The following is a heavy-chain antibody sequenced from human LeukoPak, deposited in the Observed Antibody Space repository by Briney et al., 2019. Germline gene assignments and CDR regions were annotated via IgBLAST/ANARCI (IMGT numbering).Heavy chain of an antibody. V-gene: IGHV4-34*01. CDR1: GGSFSGYY. D-gene: IGHD3-22*01. CDR2: INHSGST. CDR3: ARGSDDYDSSGYYDY. J-gene: IGHJ4*02. Sequence: TSETLSLTCAVYGGSFSGYYRSWIRQPPGKGLEWIGEINHSGSTNYNPSLKSRVTISVDTSKNQFSLKLSSVTAADTAVYYCARGSDDYDSSGYYDYWGQGTLVTVSS.